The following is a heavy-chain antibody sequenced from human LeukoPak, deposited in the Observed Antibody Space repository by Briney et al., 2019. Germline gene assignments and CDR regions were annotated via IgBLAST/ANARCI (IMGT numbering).Heavy chain of an antibody. CDR1: GFTFGSYA. CDR2: ISGSGGST. J-gene: IGHJ4*02. Sequence: GGSLRLSCAASGFTFGSYAMSWVRQAPGKGLEWVSAISGSGGSTYYADSVKGRFTISRDNSKNTLYLQMNSLRAEDTAVYYCAKETEYSSGWHYFDYWGQGTLVTVSS. D-gene: IGHD6-19*01. CDR3: AKETEYSSGWHYFDY. V-gene: IGHV3-23*01.